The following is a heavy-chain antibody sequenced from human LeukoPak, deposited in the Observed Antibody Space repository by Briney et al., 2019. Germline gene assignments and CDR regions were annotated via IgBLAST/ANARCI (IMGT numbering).Heavy chain of an antibody. CDR3: AEIVVGY. J-gene: IGHJ4*02. V-gene: IGHV4-59*08. CDR2: IYYSGST. Sequence: SETLSLTCTVSGGSISSYYWSWIRQPPGKGLEWIGNIYYSGSTNYNPSLKSRVTISVDTSKNQFSLNLNSVTAADTAVYYCAEIVVGYWGQGTLVTVSS. D-gene: IGHD3-22*01. CDR1: GGSISSYY.